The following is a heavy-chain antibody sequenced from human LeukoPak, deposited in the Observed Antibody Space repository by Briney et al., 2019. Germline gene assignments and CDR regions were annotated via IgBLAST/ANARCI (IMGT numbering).Heavy chain of an antibody. D-gene: IGHD3-9*01. Sequence: PGGSLRLSCVASGFTFGKHWMSWVRQAPGKGLEWVANIKLDGSEKNYVDSVKGRFTISRDNTKNSLYLQMNSLRAEDTAVYYCAKGSRYFGEGPFDYWGQGTLVTVSS. CDR3: AKGSRYFGEGPFDY. J-gene: IGHJ4*02. V-gene: IGHV3-7*01. CDR1: GFTFGKHW. CDR2: IKLDGSEK.